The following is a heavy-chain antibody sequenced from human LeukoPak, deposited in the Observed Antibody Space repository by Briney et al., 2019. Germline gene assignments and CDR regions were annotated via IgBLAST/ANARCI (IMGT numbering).Heavy chain of an antibody. V-gene: IGHV7-4-1*02. Sequence: ASVKVSCKASGYTFTSYAMNWVRQAPGQGLEWMGWINTNTGNPTYAQGFTGRFVFSLDTSVSTAYLQISSLKAEDTALYYCARRITLVRGVRLGDWFDPWGQGSLVTVSS. CDR2: INTNTGNP. CDR1: GYTFTSYA. J-gene: IGHJ5*02. CDR3: ARRITLVRGVRLGDWFDP. D-gene: IGHD3-10*01.